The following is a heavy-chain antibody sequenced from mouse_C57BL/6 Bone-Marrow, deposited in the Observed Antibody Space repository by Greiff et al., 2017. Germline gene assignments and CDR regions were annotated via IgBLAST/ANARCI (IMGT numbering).Heavy chain of an antibody. V-gene: IGHV1-47*01. Sequence: QVQLQQSGAELVKPGASVKMSCKASGYTFTTYPIEWMKQNHGNSLEWIGNFHPYNDDTKYNEKFKGKATLTVEKSSSTVYLELRRLTSDDSAVYYCARPYYYGSRDWYFDVWGTGTTVTVSS. J-gene: IGHJ1*03. CDR1: GYTFTTYP. D-gene: IGHD1-1*01. CDR3: ARPYYYGSRDWYFDV. CDR2: FHPYNDDT.